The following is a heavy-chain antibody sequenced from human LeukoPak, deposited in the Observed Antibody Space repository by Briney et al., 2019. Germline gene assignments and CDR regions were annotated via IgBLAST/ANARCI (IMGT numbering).Heavy chain of an antibody. J-gene: IGHJ4*02. CDR3: ARDLGGSGLYYFDY. Sequence: SETLSLTCTVSGGSIISSSYYWGWIRQPPGQGLEWIASIYYSGSTFDNPSLKSRVTISVDTSKNQFSLKLSSVTATDTAVYYCARDLGGSGLYYFDYWGQGTLVTVSS. D-gene: IGHD3-10*01. V-gene: IGHV4-39*07. CDR2: IYYSGST. CDR1: GGSIISSSYY.